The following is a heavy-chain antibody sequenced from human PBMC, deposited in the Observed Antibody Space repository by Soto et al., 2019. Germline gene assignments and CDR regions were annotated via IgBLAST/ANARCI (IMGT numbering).Heavy chain of an antibody. V-gene: IGHV1-18*01. J-gene: IGHJ5*02. CDR1: GHTFTSYG. Sequence: QVQLVQSGAEVKKPGASVKVSCKASGHTFTSYGISWVRQAPGQGLEWMGWISAYNGNTNYAQKLQGRVTMTTDTSTSTAYMELRSLRSDDTAVYYCAREYYYDSSGYPNWFDPWGQGTLVTVSS. CDR3: AREYYYDSSGYPNWFDP. CDR2: ISAYNGNT. D-gene: IGHD3-22*01.